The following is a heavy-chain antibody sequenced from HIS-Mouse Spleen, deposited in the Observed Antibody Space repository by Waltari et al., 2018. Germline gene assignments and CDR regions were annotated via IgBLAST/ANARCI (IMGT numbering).Heavy chain of an antibody. Sequence: QVQLQQWGAGLLKPSETLSLTCAVYGGSFSGYYWSWIRQPPGKGLGWIGEINHSGSTNYNPSLKSRVTISVDTSKNQFSLKLSSVTAADTAVYYCARVKDMDVVVVPAAKTYYFDYWGQGTLVTVSS. V-gene: IGHV4-34*01. CDR3: ARVKDMDVVVVPAAKTYYFDY. D-gene: IGHD2-2*03. CDR2: INHSGST. CDR1: GGSFSGYY. J-gene: IGHJ4*02.